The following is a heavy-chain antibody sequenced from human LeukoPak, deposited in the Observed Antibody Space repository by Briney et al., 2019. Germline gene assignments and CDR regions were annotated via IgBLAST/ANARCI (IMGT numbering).Heavy chain of an antibody. CDR2: IKQDGSEK. V-gene: IGHV3-7*01. J-gene: IGHJ4*02. CDR1: GFTFSSYW. D-gene: IGHD3-3*01. Sequence: PGGSLRLSCAASGFTFSSYWMSWVRQAPGKGLEWVANIKQDGSEKYYVDSVKGRFTISRDNAKNSLYLQMNSLRAEDTAVYYCARGRFWSGYLYYFDYWGQGTLVTVSP. CDR3: ARGRFWSGYLYYFDY.